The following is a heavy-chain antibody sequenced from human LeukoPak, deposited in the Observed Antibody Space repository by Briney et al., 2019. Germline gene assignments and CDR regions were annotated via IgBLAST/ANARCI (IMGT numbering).Heavy chain of an antibody. CDR1: GGSISNYY. D-gene: IGHD1-1*01. CDR3: ATGGDSFDY. Sequence: PSETLSLTCTVSGGSISNYYWNWIRQPPGKGLEWIGYIYYSGSTAYNPSLKSRLTISLDTSKNQFSLQLNSVTPEDTAVYYCATGGDSFDYWGQGTLVTVSS. V-gene: IGHV4-59*12. J-gene: IGHJ4*02. CDR2: IYYSGST.